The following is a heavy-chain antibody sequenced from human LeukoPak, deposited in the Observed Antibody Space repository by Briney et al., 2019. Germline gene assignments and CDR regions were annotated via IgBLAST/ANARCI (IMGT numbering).Heavy chain of an antibody. CDR1: GFTFSSYG. D-gene: IGHD3-9*01. J-gene: IGHJ4*02. CDR2: ISYDGSNK. Sequence: GGSLRLSCAASGFTFSSYGMHWVRQAPGKGLEWVAVISYDGSNKYYADSVKGRFTISRDNSKNALYLQMNSLRAEDTAVYYCARDYDILTGPSYYFDYWGQGTLVTVSS. CDR3: ARDYDILTGPSYYFDY. V-gene: IGHV3-30*03.